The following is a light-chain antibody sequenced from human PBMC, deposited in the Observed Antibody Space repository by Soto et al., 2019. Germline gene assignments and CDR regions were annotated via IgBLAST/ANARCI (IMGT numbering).Light chain of an antibody. CDR3: KQSSAFPHT. Sequence: DIQRTQSPSSVSASVGDRVTITCRASQGINNWLAWYQQKPGKAPELLIYAVSYLQSGVPSRFSGSGSGTDFTLTISSLQPEDLATYFCKQSSAFPHTFGGGTKVDIK. J-gene: IGKJ4*01. V-gene: IGKV1-12*01. CDR2: AVS. CDR1: QGINNW.